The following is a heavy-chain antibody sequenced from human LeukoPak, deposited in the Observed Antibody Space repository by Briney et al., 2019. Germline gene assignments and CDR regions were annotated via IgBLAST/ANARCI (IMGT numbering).Heavy chain of an antibody. CDR2: IYYSGST. CDR1: GGSISSSSYY. D-gene: IGHD3-10*01. CDR3: ARTKLLWFGENTYNWFDP. Sequence: PSETLSLTCTVSGGSISSSSYYWGWIRQPPGKGLEWIGSIYYSGSTYYNPSLKSRVTISVDTSKNQFSLKLSSVTAADTAVYYCARTKLLWFGENTYNWFDPWGQGTLVTVSS. J-gene: IGHJ5*02. V-gene: IGHV4-39*01.